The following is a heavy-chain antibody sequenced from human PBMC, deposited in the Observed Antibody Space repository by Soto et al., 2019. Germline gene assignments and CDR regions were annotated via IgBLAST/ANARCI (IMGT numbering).Heavy chain of an antibody. CDR3: ARVYVIATAYFEA. V-gene: IGHV4-34*01. J-gene: IGHJ4*02. CDR1: DGSFIGYF. CDR2: INHSGRT. Sequence: QVALQQWGPGLVKPSETLSLTCTIHDGSFIGYFWSWIRQSPEQGLELIGEINHSGRTSYNLSLRSRVTISVDRSKNQFSLQLTSVTAADTAVYYCARVYVIATAYFEAWGQGSPVIVSS. D-gene: IGHD2-21*02.